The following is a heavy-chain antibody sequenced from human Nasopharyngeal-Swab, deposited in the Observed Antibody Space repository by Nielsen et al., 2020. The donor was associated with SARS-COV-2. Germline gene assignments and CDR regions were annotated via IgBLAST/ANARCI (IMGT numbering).Heavy chain of an antibody. Sequence: GESPKISCAASGFTFSGSAMHWVRQASGKGLEWVGRIRSKANSYATAYAASVKGRFTISRDDSKNTAYLQMNSLKTEDTAVYYCTRSIAGGYWGQGTLVTVSS. CDR1: GFTFSGSA. CDR2: IRSKANSYAT. D-gene: IGHD6-13*01. CDR3: TRSIAGGY. V-gene: IGHV3-73*01. J-gene: IGHJ4*02.